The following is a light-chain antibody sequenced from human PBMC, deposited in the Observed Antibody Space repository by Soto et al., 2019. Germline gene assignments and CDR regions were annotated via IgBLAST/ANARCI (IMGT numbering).Light chain of an antibody. J-gene: IGLJ2*01. CDR3: SSYTSSSTVV. Sequence: QSALTQPASVSGSPGQSITISCTGTSSDVGTYHYVSWYQHHPGKAPKLMIYDVNTRPSGVSSRVSGSKSGNTASLTISGLQAGDEGDYYCSSYTSSSTVVFGGGTELTVL. CDR2: DVN. V-gene: IGLV2-14*03. CDR1: SSDVGTYHY.